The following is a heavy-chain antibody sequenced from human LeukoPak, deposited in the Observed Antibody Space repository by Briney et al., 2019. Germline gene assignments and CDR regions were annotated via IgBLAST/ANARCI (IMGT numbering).Heavy chain of an antibody. CDR2: INERATII. V-gene: IGHV3-74*01. CDR3: VRDLILVWTPGDDFDH. J-gene: IGHJ4*02. Sequence: GGSLRLSCAASGFTFSNYWMPWVRQAPGKGLEWVSRINERATIISYADSVKGRFTISRENARNTLYLQMNSPTAEDTAVYYCVRDLILVWTPGDDFDHWGQGTLVTVSS. CDR1: GFTFSNYW. D-gene: IGHD3-16*01.